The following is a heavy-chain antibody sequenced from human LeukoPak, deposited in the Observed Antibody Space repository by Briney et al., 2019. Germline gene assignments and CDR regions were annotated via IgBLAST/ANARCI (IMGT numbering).Heavy chain of an antibody. CDR3: ARSAIPGLGYCSSTSCPED. J-gene: IGHJ4*02. V-gene: IGHV3-74*01. Sequence: GGSLRLSCAASGFTFSSYWMHSVRQAPGKGLVWVSRINSDGSSTSYADSVKGRFTISRDNAKNTLYLQMNSLRAEDTAVYYCARSAIPGLGYCSSTSCPEDWGQGTLVTVSS. CDR1: GFTFSSYW. CDR2: INSDGSST. D-gene: IGHD2-2*01.